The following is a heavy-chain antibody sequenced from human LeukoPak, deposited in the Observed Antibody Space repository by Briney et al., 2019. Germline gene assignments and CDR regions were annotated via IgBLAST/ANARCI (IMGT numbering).Heavy chain of an antibody. Sequence: GGSLRLSCAASGFTFSSYSMNWVRQAPGKGLEWVSYISSSGFNIYYADSVKGRFTISRDNAKNSLYLQMNSLRAEDTAVYYCAELGITMIGGVWSKGTTVTISS. J-gene: IGHJ6*04. D-gene: IGHD3-10*02. V-gene: IGHV3-48*04. CDR2: ISSSGFNI. CDR3: AELGITMIGGV. CDR1: GFTFSSYS.